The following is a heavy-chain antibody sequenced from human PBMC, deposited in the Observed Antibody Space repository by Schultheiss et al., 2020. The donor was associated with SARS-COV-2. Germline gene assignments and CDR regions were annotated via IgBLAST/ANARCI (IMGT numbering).Heavy chain of an antibody. Sequence: GESLKISCAASGFTVSSNYMSWVRQAPGKGLEWVSVIYSGGSTYYADSVKGRFTISRDNAKNSLYLQMNSLRAEDTAVYYCAREQYQLLPYFDYWGQGTLVTVSS. V-gene: IGHV3-66*01. CDR1: GFTVSSNY. J-gene: IGHJ4*02. CDR3: AREQYQLLPYFDY. CDR2: IYSGGST. D-gene: IGHD2-2*01.